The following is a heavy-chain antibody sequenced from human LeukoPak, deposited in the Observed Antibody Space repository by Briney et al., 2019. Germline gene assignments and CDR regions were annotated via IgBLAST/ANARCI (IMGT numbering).Heavy chain of an antibody. CDR1: GGSISDYY. V-gene: IGHV4-59*08. CDR3: ARLNGGY. D-gene: IGHD1-1*01. CDR2: INYSGST. Sequence: SETLSLTCTVSGGSISDYYWSWIRQPPGRGLEWIGYINYSGSTNYNPSLKSRVTISVVTSKNQFSLKVTSVTAADTAVYYCARLNGGYWGQGTLVTVSS. J-gene: IGHJ4*02.